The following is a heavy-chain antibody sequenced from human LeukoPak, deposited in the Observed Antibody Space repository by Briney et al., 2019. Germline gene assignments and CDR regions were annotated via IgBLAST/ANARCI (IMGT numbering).Heavy chain of an antibody. CDR2: IYHSGST. J-gene: IGHJ3*02. V-gene: IGHV4-59*04. CDR1: GGSISSYY. D-gene: IGHD3-3*01. CDR3: AWGYDFWSGYSDKNAFDI. Sequence: PSETLSLTCTVSGGSISSYYWSWIRQPPGKGLEWIGYIYHSGSTYYNPSLKSRVTISVDRSKNQFSLKLSSVTAADTAVYYCAWGYDFWSGYSDKNAFDIWGQGTMVTVSS.